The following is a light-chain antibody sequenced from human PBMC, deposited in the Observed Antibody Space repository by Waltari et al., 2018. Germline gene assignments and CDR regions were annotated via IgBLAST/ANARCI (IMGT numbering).Light chain of an antibody. CDR1: SRSSYY. Sequence: SSELTQDPAVSVALGQTVRIPCQGDSRSSYYASWYQQRPGQAPILVLYGQDNRPSGIPDRFSGSTSGNTASLTITGAQAEDEADYYCLSRDTSSTRLFGGGTRLTV. CDR3: LSRDTSSTRL. V-gene: IGLV3-19*01. J-gene: IGLJ2*01. CDR2: GQD.